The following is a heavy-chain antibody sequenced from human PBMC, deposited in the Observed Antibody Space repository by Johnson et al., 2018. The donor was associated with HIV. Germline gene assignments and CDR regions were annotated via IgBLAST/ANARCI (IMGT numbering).Heavy chain of an antibody. Sequence: VQLVESGGGLVQPGGSLRLSCAASGFTFSNAWMSWVRQAPGKGLEWVGRIKSKTDGGTTDYAAPVKGRFTISRDNSKNMLYLQMGSMRNEDMALYYCAGKSMTIWGQGTMVTVSS. CDR2: IKSKTDGGTT. CDR1: GFTFSNAW. D-gene: IGHD2-8*01. V-gene: IGHV3-15*01. CDR3: AGKSMTI. J-gene: IGHJ3*02.